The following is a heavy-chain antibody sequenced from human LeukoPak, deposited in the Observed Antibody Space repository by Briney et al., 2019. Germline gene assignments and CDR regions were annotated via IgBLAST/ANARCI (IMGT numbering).Heavy chain of an antibody. CDR1: GFTFSSYW. D-gene: IGHD5-12*01. CDR3: AKGYSGYEYWYFDL. Sequence: PGGSLRLSCAASGFTFSSYWMSWVRQAPGKGLEWVANIKQDGSEKYYVDSVKGRFTISRDNSKNTLYLQMNSLRAEDTAVYYCAKGYSGYEYWYFDLWGRGTLVTVSS. J-gene: IGHJ2*01. V-gene: IGHV3-7*03. CDR2: IKQDGSEK.